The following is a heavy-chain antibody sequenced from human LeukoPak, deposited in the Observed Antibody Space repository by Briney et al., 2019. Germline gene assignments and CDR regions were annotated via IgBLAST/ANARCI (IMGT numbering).Heavy chain of an antibody. CDR3: ARSGSLLFRGEGYFDL. CDR2: ISWNSGSI. D-gene: IGHD1-26*01. Sequence: PGRSLRLSCAASGFTFDDYAMHWVRQAPGKGLEWVSGISWNSGSIGYADSVKGRFTISRDNAKNSLYLQMNSLRAEDTAVYYCARSGSLLFRGEGYFDLWGRGTLVTVSS. V-gene: IGHV3-9*01. CDR1: GFTFDDYA. J-gene: IGHJ2*01.